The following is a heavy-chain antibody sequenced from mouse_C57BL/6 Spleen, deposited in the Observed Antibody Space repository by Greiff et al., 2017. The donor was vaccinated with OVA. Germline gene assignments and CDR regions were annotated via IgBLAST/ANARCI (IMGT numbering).Heavy chain of an antibody. Sequence: QVQLQQPGAELVKPGASVKVSCKASGYTFTSYWMHWVKQRPGQGLEWIGRIHPSDSDTNYNQKFKGKATLTVDKSSSTAYMQLSSLTSEDSAVYYCAIFDYDWYLDVWGTGTTVTVSS. D-gene: IGHD2-4*01. CDR2: IHPSDSDT. J-gene: IGHJ1*03. CDR3: AIFDYDWYLDV. V-gene: IGHV1-74*01. CDR1: GYTFTSYW.